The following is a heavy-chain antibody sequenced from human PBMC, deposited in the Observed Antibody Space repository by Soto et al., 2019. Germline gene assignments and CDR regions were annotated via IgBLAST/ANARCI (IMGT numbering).Heavy chain of an antibody. J-gene: IGHJ5*02. V-gene: IGHV3-21*01. CDR3: WGEAGGSGAFDL. Sequence: PGGSLRLSCAASGFTFSSYSLNWVRQAPGKGLEWVSSISSSSSYIYYADPVKGRCTISRDNAKNSLYLQMNSLGAEATAVSYCWGEAGGSGAFDLWGQGTLVTVSS. D-gene: IGHD3-16*01. CDR1: GFTFSSYS. CDR2: ISSSSSYI.